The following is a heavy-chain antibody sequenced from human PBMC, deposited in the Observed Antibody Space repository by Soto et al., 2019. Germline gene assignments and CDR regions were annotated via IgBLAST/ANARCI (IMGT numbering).Heavy chain of an antibody. V-gene: IGHV4-34*01. J-gene: IGHJ4*02. Sequence: LSLTCAVYGGSFSGYYWSWIRQPPGKGLEWIGEINHSGSTNYNPSLKSRVTISVDTSKKQFSLKLSPVTAADTAVYYCARHEDTAMSPFDYWGQGTLVTVSS. D-gene: IGHD5-18*01. CDR3: ARHEDTAMSPFDY. CDR2: INHSGST. CDR1: GGSFSGYY.